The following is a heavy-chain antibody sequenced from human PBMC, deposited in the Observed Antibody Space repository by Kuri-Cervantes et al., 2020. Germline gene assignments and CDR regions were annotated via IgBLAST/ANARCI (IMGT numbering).Heavy chain of an antibody. CDR1: GFTFSSYG. D-gene: IGHD3-22*01. J-gene: IGHJ4*02. V-gene: IGHV3-30*18. CDR2: ISYDGSNK. Sequence: GESLKISCAASGFTFSSYGMHWVRQAPGKGLEWVAVISYDGSNKYYADSVKGRFTISRDNSKNTLYLQMNSLRAEDTAVYYCAKYLVDSSGYYYTGFDYWGQRTLVTVSS. CDR3: AKYLVDSSGYYYTGFDY.